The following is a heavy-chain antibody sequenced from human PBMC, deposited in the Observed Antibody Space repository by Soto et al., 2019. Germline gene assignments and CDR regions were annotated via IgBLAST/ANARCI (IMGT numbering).Heavy chain of an antibody. CDR3: AKGDDYGDYIPYFDY. D-gene: IGHD4-17*01. CDR2: INWNGGST. CDR1: GFTFDDYG. J-gene: IGHJ4*02. V-gene: IGHV3-20*04. Sequence: PGGSLRLSCAASGFTFDDYGMSWVRQAPGKGLEWVSGINWNGGSTGYADSVKGRFTIPRDNSKNTLYLQMNSLRAEDTAVYYCAKGDDYGDYIPYFDYWGQGTLVTVSS.